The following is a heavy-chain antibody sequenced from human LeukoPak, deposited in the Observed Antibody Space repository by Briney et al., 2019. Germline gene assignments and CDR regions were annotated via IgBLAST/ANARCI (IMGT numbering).Heavy chain of an antibody. V-gene: IGHV3-33*01. J-gene: IGHJ3*02. D-gene: IGHD6-19*01. CDR3: GRDRIAVGGRGACVI. CDR1: GFTFSSYG. Sequence: GGALRLSCAASGFTFSSYGMHWVRQAPGKGREGVAVIWYDGSNKYYADSVKGRFTISRDNSKNTLYLQMNSLRDEGTAVYYCGRDRIAVGGRGACVIWGQGTMVTVSS. CDR2: IWYDGSNK.